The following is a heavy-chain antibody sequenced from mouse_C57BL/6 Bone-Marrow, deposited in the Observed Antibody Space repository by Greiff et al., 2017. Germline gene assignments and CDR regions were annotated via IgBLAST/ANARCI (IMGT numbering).Heavy chain of an antibody. CDR2: IYPGSGNT. V-gene: IGHV1-76*01. D-gene: IGHD2-4*01. Sequence: VQLQQSGAELVRPGASVKLSCKASGYTFTDYYINWVKQRPGQGLEWIARIYPGSGNTYYNDKFKGKATLTAEKSSSTAYMQLSSLTSEASAVYFCARTYDYDEAMDYWGQGTSVTVSS. CDR1: GYTFTDYY. J-gene: IGHJ4*01. CDR3: ARTYDYDEAMDY.